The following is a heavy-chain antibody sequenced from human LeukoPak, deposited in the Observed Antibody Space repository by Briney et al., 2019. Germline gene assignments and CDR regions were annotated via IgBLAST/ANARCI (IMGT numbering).Heavy chain of an antibody. CDR1: GGSISSGGYS. Sequence: SETLSLTCAVSGGSISSGGYSWSWIRQPPGKGLEWIGYIYHSGSTYYNPSLKSRVTISVDRSKNQFSLKLSSVTAADTAVYYCARGQEGQWLVPYFDYWGQGTLVTVSS. CDR2: IYHSGST. D-gene: IGHD6-19*01. V-gene: IGHV4-30-2*01. CDR3: ARGQEGQWLVPYFDY. J-gene: IGHJ4*02.